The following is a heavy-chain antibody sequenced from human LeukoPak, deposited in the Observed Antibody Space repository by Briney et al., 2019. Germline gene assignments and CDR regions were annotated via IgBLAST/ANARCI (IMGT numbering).Heavy chain of an antibody. CDR1: DYSISSGYY. Sequence: PSETLSLTCAVSDYSISSGYYWGWIRQPPGKGLEWIGSIHHSGSIYYDPSLKSRVTISLDTSKNQFSLKVTSVTAADTAVYYCAGGTVGVHAYWGQGTLVTVSS. CDR2: IHHSGSI. D-gene: IGHD1-26*01. V-gene: IGHV4-38-2*01. J-gene: IGHJ4*02. CDR3: AGGTVGVHAY.